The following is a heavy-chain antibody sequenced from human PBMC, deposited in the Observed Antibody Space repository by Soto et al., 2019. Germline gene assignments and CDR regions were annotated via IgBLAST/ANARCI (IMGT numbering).Heavy chain of an antibody. Sequence: QVQLVQSGAEVKKPGSSVKVSCKASGGTFSSYTISWVRQAPGQGLEWMGRIIPILGIANYAQKFQGRVTITANKPPSTAYMELSSLRSEDTAVYYCAGEGGGGRWLQPFDYWGQGTLVTVSS. V-gene: IGHV1-69*08. CDR3: AGEGGGGRWLQPFDY. CDR2: IIPILGIA. D-gene: IGHD5-12*01. J-gene: IGHJ4*02. CDR1: GGTFSSYT.